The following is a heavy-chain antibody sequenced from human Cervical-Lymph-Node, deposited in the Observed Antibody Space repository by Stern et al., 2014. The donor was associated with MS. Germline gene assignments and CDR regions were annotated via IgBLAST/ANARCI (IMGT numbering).Heavy chain of an antibody. Sequence: QLQLQESGPGLVKPSETLSLTCTVSGGSISSSSYYWGWIRQPPGKGLEWIGSIYYSGGTYYNPSLKSRVTISVDTSKTQFSLKLSSVTAADTAVYYCASAVERTSSGNFDYWGQGTLVTVSS. J-gene: IGHJ4*02. V-gene: IGHV4-39*01. CDR3: ASAVERTSSGNFDY. CDR1: GGSISSSSYY. CDR2: IYYSGGT. D-gene: IGHD1-1*01.